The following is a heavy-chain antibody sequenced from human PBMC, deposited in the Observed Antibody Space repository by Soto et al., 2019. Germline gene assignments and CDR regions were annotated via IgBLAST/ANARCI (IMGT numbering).Heavy chain of an antibody. CDR1: GFSFSDYA. CDR3: AKGPDASGYYHTSFDS. D-gene: IGHD3-22*01. Sequence: EVHLLESGGALVQPGGSLTLSCAASGFSFSDYAMSWVRQAPGKGLEWVSSISRTGDSAYYADSVKGRFAISRDRSKNRCSTHLNSLRVEDTAAYYCAKGPDASGYYHTSFDSWGQGTLITVSS. J-gene: IGHJ5*01. CDR2: ISRTGDSA. V-gene: IGHV3-23*01.